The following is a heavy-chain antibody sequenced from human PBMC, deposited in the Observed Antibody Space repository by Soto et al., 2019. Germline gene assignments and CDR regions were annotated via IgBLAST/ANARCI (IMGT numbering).Heavy chain of an antibody. V-gene: IGHV3-73*02. D-gene: IGHD1-7*01. Sequence: EVQLVESGGGLVQPGGSRKLPFPPSGFTFRGSPMHWFGQASGKGLEWVGRIRSKSNSYATAYAASVKGRFTISRDDSKNTAYLQMISLKTEDTAVYYCTRSVTGTIAHFDYWGQGTLVTVSS. CDR1: GFTFRGSP. J-gene: IGHJ4*02. CDR3: TRSVTGTIAHFDY. CDR2: IRSKSNSYAT.